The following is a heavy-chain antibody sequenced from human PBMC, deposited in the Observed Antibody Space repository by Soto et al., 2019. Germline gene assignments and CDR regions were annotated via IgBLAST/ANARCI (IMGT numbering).Heavy chain of an antibody. CDR2: IRDKASSHTI. CDR1: GFTSSDHN. J-gene: IGHJ4*02. CDR3: AKEGEMETITPLDY. D-gene: IGHD3-16*01. Sequence: PGGSLRLSCAASGFTSSDHNIDWVRQAPGKGLEWIGRIRDKASSHTIEYAATVKGRFTISRDDSKNSLYLQMNSLKIEDTAVYYCAKEGEMETITPLDYWGQGTLVTVSS. V-gene: IGHV3-72*01.